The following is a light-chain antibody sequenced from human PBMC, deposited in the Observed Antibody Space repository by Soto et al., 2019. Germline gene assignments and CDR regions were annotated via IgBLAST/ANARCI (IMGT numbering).Light chain of an antibody. CDR2: GAS. V-gene: IGKV3-20*01. J-gene: IGKJ2*01. CDR1: QSVSSSY. Sequence: EIVLTQSPGTLSLSPGERATLTCRASQSVSSSYLAWYQQKPGQAPRLLIYGASSRATGIPDRFSGSGSGTDFTLTISRLEPEGFAVYYCQQYGSSPSYTFGQGTKLEIK. CDR3: QQYGSSPSYT.